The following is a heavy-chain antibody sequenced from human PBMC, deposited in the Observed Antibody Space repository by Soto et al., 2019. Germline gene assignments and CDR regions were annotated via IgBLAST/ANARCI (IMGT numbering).Heavy chain of an antibody. CDR3: ARAIDYDILTGYPAPPDY. CDR2: IGTAGDT. D-gene: IGHD3-9*01. Sequence: PVGSLTLSCAASGYTSSSYDMHRPPQATGQGLEWVSAIGTAGDTYYPGSVKGRFTISRENAKNSLYLQMNSLRAGDTAVYYCARAIDYDILTGYPAPPDYWGQGT. J-gene: IGHJ4*02. V-gene: IGHV3-13*04. CDR1: GYTSSSYD.